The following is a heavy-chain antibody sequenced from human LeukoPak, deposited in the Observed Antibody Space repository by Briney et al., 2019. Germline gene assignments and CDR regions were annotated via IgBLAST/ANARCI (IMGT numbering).Heavy chain of an antibody. Sequence: SGPTLANPTQIRTLTCTFSGFSLNTSGMCVSWIRQPPGKALEWLARLDLGDDKYYSTSLKTRLTISKDTSKNQVVLRMTNMDPVVTATYYCARLSMRFNQGGFDIWGQGTMVTVSS. D-gene: IGHD1-14*01. CDR1: GFSLNTSGMC. V-gene: IGHV2-70*11. CDR2: LDLGDDK. CDR3: ARLSMRFNQGGFDI. J-gene: IGHJ3*02.